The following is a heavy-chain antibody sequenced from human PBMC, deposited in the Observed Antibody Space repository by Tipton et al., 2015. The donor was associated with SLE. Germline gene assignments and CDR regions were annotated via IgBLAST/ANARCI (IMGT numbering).Heavy chain of an antibody. J-gene: IGHJ6*02. CDR2: ISDGGGT. CDR1: GGSINSNY. D-gene: IGHD3-16*01. Sequence: TLSLTCSVSGGSINSNYWIWIRQPPGKGLEWIGYISDGGGTNHNPSLKSRVTISVDPAKNQFSLKLTSVTAADTAVYYCARGMLTWRGAIIGVDVWGQGTSFNVSS. V-gene: IGHV4-59*08. CDR3: ARGMLTWRGAIIGVDV.